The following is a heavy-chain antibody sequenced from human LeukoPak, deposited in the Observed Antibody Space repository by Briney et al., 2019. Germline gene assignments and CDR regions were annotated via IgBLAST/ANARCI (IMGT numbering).Heavy chain of an antibody. J-gene: IGHJ6*02. D-gene: IGHD3-9*01. CDR1: GYTFTSYG. CDR2: ISAYNGNT. Sequence: ASVKVSCKASGYTFTSYGISWVRQAPGQGLEWMGWISAYNGNTNYAQKLQGRVTMTTDTSTSTAYMELRSLRSDDTAVYYCARDQVDILTGTDSLYYYGMDVWGQGTTVTVSS. CDR3: ARDQVDILTGTDSLYYYGMDV. V-gene: IGHV1-18*01.